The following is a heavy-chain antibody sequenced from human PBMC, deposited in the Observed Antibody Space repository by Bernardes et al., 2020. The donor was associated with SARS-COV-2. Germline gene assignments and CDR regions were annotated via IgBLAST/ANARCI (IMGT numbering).Heavy chain of an antibody. Sequence: SETLHLTCAVYGGSFSDYHWTWIRQPPGKGLEWIGEINQSGSIKNNPSLKSRVTISVDTSKNQFSLKLISLTAADTALYYCARSAVVVVPAPILGLGPFFYSYYMDVWGKGTTVTVSS. J-gene: IGHJ6*03. D-gene: IGHD2-2*01. CDR2: INQSGSI. V-gene: IGHV4-34*01. CDR1: GGSFSDYH. CDR3: ARSAVVVVPAPILGLGPFFYSYYMDV.